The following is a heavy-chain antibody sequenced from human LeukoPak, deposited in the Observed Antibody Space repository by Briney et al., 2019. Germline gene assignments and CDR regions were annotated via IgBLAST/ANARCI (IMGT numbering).Heavy chain of an antibody. CDR1: GFTLSSYR. CDR3: AREGGADAWFGELLAYYYYYYGMDV. Sequence: GGSLRLSCAASGFTLSSYRMNWVRQAPGKGLEWVSSISSSSSYINYADSVKGRFTISRDNAKNSLYLQMNSLRAEDTAVYYCAREGGADAWFGELLAYYYYYYGMDVWGQGTTVTVSS. J-gene: IGHJ6*02. CDR2: ISSSSSYI. D-gene: IGHD3-10*01. V-gene: IGHV3-21*01.